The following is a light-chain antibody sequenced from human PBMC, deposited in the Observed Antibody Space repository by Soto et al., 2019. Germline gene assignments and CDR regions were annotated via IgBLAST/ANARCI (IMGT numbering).Light chain of an antibody. J-gene: IGLJ1*01. CDR3: CSSAGSSYV. Sequence: QSALTQPASVSGSPGQSITISCTGTSSDVGSYNLVSWYQQHPVKAPKLMIYEVSKRPSGVSNRFYGSKSGNTASLTISGLQAEDEADYYCCSSAGSSYVYGTGTKVTV. CDR1: SSDVGSYNL. V-gene: IGLV2-23*02. CDR2: EVS.